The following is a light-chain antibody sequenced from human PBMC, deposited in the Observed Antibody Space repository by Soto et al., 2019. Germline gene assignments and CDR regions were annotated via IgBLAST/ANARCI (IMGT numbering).Light chain of an antibody. CDR1: QSVSGW. J-gene: IGKJ1*01. V-gene: IGKV1-5*01. Sequence: DIQMTQSPSTLSASVGDTVTVTCRASQSVSGWLAWYQQKPGEAPKLLIYDASALPRGVPSRFSGSGPGTTVTPTIASLQPDDFATYYSQPYHSYSGTLGQGPTVDIK. CDR2: DAS. CDR3: QPYHSYSGT.